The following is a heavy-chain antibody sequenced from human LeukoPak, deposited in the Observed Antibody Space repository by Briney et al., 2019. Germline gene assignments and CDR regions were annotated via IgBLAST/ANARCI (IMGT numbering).Heavy chain of an antibody. CDR2: INHSGST. J-gene: IGHJ2*01. CDR3: ARRPLIYGDYAAVFDL. V-gene: IGHV4-34*01. Sequence: SETLSLTCAVYGGSFSGYYWSWIRQPPGKGLEWIGEINHSGSTNYNPSLKSRVTISVDTYTNQFSLKLNSVTAADTAVHYCARRPLIYGDYAAVFDLWGRGTLVTVSS. CDR1: GGSFSGYY. D-gene: IGHD4-17*01.